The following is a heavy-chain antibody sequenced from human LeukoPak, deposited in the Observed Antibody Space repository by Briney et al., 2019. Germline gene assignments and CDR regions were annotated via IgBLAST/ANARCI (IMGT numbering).Heavy chain of an antibody. CDR2: IQNDGNKK. CDR1: GFTFSTYG. Sequence: GGSLRLSCAASGFTFSTYGMHWVRQAPGRGLEWVTFIQNDGNKKYHGDSVKGRFTISRDNSKNTVYLQMNSLRGEDTALYYCVKDSEVLNYWGQGTVVTVSS. J-gene: IGHJ4*02. D-gene: IGHD3-10*01. V-gene: IGHV3-30*02. CDR3: VKDSEVLNY.